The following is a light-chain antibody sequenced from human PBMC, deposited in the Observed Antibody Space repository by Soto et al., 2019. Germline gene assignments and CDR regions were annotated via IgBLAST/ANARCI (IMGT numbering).Light chain of an antibody. CDR2: DAS. CDR1: QTISSW. J-gene: IGKJ1*01. V-gene: IGKV1-5*01. CDR3: QQRSNWPT. Sequence: IPMTQSPSPLSASVGDRVTITCRASQTISSWLAWYQQKPGKAPKLLIYDASSLESGVPSRFSGSGSGTDFTLTISSLEPEYFAVYYCQQRSNWPTFGQGTKVDIK.